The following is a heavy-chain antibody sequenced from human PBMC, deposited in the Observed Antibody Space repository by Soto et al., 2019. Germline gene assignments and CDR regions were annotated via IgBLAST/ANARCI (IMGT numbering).Heavy chain of an antibody. D-gene: IGHD6-13*01. CDR2: IVVGSGNT. CDR1: GFTFTSSA. J-gene: IGHJ4*02. V-gene: IGHV1-58*01. Sequence: SVKVSCKASGFTFTSSAVQWVRQARGQRLEWIGWIVVGSGNTNYAQKFQERVTITRDMSTSTAYMELSSLRSEDTAVYYCAAGVRGSSWYSDYWGQGTLVTVS. CDR3: AAGVRGSSWYSDY.